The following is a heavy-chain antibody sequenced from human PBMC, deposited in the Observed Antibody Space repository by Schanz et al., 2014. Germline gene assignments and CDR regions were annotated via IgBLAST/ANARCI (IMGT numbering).Heavy chain of an antibody. CDR2: IKSDGSEK. D-gene: IGHD1-26*01. CDR1: GVGFSVWW. Sequence: EVQVMESGGGLVQPGGSLRLSCGASGVGFSVWWMSWVRQAPGKGLEWVANIKSDGSEKYYVDTVKGRFTISRDNAKNSLSLQMNRLRVDDTAVCSCVRGGEWDLHEFWGQGILVTVSS. V-gene: IGHV3-7*01. J-gene: IGHJ4*02. CDR3: VRGGEWDLHEF.